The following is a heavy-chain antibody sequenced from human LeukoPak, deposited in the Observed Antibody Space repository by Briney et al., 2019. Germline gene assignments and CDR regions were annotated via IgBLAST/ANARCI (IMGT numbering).Heavy chain of an antibody. CDR3: ARAYDAPPFDP. V-gene: IGHV1-18*01. J-gene: IGHJ5*02. CDR2: ISAYNGNT. CDR1: GYTFTSYA. Sequence: ASVKVSCKASGYTFTSYAMNWVRQAPGQGLEWMGWISAYNGNTNYAQKLQGRVTMTTDTSTSTAYMELRSLRSDDTAVYYCARAYDAPPFDPWGQGTLVTVSS. D-gene: IGHD3-16*01.